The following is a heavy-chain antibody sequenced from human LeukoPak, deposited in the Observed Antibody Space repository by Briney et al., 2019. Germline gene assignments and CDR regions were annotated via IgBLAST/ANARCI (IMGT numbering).Heavy chain of an antibody. Sequence: SETLSLTCAVSGGSISSRGYYWGWIRPPPGEGLEWIGSMYYSGSTYYNPSLKSRVTISVDTSKNQLSLKLSSVAAADTALYYCARHYGYNYGHIDYWGQGTLVTVSS. CDR1: GGSISSRGYY. V-gene: IGHV4-39*01. CDR2: MYYSGST. CDR3: ARHYGYNYGHIDY. J-gene: IGHJ4*02. D-gene: IGHD5-18*01.